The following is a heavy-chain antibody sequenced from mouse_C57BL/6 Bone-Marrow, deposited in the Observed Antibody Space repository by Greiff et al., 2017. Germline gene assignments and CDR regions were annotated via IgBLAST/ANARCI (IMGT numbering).Heavy chain of an antibody. CDR1: GYTFTSYW. Sequence: QVQLQQPGAELVRPGSSVKLSCKASGYTFTSYWMHWVKQRPIQGLEWIGNIDPSDSETHYNQKFKDKATLTVDKSSRTAYMQLSSLTSEDSAVYYCAKARTTVVSDWYFDVWGTGTTVTVSS. CDR2: IDPSDSET. V-gene: IGHV1-52*01. D-gene: IGHD1-1*01. J-gene: IGHJ1*03. CDR3: AKARTTVVSDWYFDV.